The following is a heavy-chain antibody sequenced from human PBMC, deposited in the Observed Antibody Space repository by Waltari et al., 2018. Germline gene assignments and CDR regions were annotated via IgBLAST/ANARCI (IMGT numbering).Heavy chain of an antibody. D-gene: IGHD7-27*01. J-gene: IGHJ4*02. Sequence: QVQLVQSGAEVKKPGSSVKVSCKASGGTFSSYAISWVRQAPGQGREWMGGVIPIFGTANYAQKFQGRVTITADKSTSTAYMELSSLRSEDTAVYYCAREGRKSRLGYYFDYWGQGTLVTVSS. V-gene: IGHV1-69*14. CDR3: AREGRKSRLGYYFDY. CDR2: VIPIFGTA. CDR1: GGTFSSYA.